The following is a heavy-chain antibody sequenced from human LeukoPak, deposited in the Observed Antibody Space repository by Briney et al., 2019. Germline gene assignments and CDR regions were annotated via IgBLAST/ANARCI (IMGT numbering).Heavy chain of an antibody. CDR1: GASISSSY. V-gene: IGHV4-4*08. CDR2: VHTNGNT. D-gene: IGHD3-22*01. J-gene: IGHJ4*02. Sequence: SETLSLSCTVSGASISSSYWSWLRQPPGKGLEWIAFVHTNGNTNSNPSLRGRVTVSVDASKNQFSLMLRSVTAADTALYYCARGYYDSMGFSNPFDSWGQGILVTVSS. CDR3: ARGYYDSMGFSNPFDS.